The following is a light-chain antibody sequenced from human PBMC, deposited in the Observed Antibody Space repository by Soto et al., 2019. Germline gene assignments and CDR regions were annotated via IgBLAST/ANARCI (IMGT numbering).Light chain of an antibody. J-gene: IGLJ1*01. V-gene: IGLV2-8*01. CDR2: EVS. Sequence: QSLLTEPPSASVSPGQSVTISCTGTSGDVGAYDYVSWYQQHPGKAPKLMIYEVSKRPLGVPDRFSGSKSGNTASLTVSGLQAEDEADYYCSSYAGSNNPYVFGTGTKVTVL. CDR1: SGDVGAYDY. CDR3: SSYAGSNNPYV.